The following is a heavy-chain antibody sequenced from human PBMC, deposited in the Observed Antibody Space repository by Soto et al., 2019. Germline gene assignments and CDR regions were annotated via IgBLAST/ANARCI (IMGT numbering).Heavy chain of an antibody. Sequence: QVHLLESGPGLVKPSGTLSLTCTVSGGSISSRNRWSWVRQSPGKGLEWIGEVSHSGSTNSNPSLKSRVTISLDKSNNQSSLNLESMTAADAAVYFCANTRGLGLLDAWGKGTTVVVSS. J-gene: IGHJ6*04. CDR1: GGSISSRNR. D-gene: IGHD2-2*01. V-gene: IGHV4-4*02. CDR3: ANTRGLGLLDA. CDR2: VSHSGST.